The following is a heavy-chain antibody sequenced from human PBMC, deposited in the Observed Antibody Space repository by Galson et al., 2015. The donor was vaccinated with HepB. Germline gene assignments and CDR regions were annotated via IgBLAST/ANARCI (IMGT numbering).Heavy chain of an antibody. V-gene: IGHV2-70*01. CDR2: IGWDDDK. J-gene: IGHJ3*02. CDR3: ARSWDHSLIESFAFDI. CDR1: GFSLSTSGMC. D-gene: IGHD1-14*01. Sequence: PALVKPTQTLTLTCTFSGFSLSTSGMCVSWIRQPPGKALEWLALIGWDDDKSYNTSLKTRLTISKDTSKNQVVLTMTNMDPVDTATYYCARSWDHSLIESFAFDIWGQGTMVTVSS.